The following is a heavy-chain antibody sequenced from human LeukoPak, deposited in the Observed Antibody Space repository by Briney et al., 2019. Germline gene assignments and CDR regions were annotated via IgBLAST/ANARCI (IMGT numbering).Heavy chain of an antibody. D-gene: IGHD6-19*01. V-gene: IGHV3-74*01. J-gene: IGHJ4*02. Sequence: GGSLRLSCAASGFTFSSYWMHWVRQAPGKGLVWVSRINTDGSSTSYADSVKGRFTISRDNAKNTLYLQMNSLRAEDTAVYYCARDFLAVAVTDYWGQGTLVTVSS. CDR1: GFTFSSYW. CDR3: ARDFLAVAVTDY. CDR2: INTDGSST.